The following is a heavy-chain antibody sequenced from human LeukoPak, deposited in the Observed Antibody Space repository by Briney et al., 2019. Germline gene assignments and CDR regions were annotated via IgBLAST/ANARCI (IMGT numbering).Heavy chain of an antibody. CDR2: ISGSGGST. V-gene: IGHV3-23*01. D-gene: IGHD3-22*01. CDR1: GFTVSSNY. Sequence: GGSLRLSCAASGFTVSSNYMSWVRQAPGKGLEWVSAISGSGGSTYYADSVKGRFTISRDNSKNTLYLQMNSLRAEDTAVYYCAKQTGDTMIVVVMGPNYFDYWGQGTLVTVSS. J-gene: IGHJ4*02. CDR3: AKQTGDTMIVVVMGPNYFDY.